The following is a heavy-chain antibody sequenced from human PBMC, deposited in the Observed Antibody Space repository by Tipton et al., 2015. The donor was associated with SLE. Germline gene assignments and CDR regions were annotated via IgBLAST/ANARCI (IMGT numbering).Heavy chain of an antibody. J-gene: IGHJ6*03. V-gene: IGHV4-59*01. CDR1: GGSISSYY. D-gene: IGHD6-13*01. CDR2: IYYSGST. CDR3: ARGSQGYYYYYYYMDV. Sequence: TLSLTCTVSGGSISSYYWSWIRQPPGKGLEWIGYIYYSGSTNYNPSLKSRVTISVDTSKNQFSLKLSSVTAADTAVYYCARGSQGYYYYYYYMDVWGKWTTVTFSS.